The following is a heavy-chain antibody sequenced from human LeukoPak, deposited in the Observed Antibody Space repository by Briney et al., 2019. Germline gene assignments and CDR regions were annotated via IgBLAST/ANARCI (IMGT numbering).Heavy chain of an antibody. V-gene: IGHV3-64D*06. Sequence: GGSLRLSCAASGFTFSSYGMHWVRQAPGKGLEYVSDISGNGGSTYYADSVKGRFTISRDNSKNTLYLQMSSLRAEDTALYYCVKDRGGISRDFDYWGQGTLVTVSS. J-gene: IGHJ4*02. D-gene: IGHD3-16*02. CDR3: VKDRGGISRDFDY. CDR1: GFTFSSYG. CDR2: ISGNGGST.